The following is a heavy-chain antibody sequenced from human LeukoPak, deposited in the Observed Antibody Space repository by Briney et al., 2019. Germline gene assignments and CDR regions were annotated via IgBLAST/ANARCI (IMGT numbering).Heavy chain of an antibody. CDR3: AGGGNCDILTGYQGY. CDR1: GGSISSYY. V-gene: IGHV4-59*01. J-gene: IGHJ4*02. CDR2: IYYSGST. D-gene: IGHD3-9*01. Sequence: PSETLSLTCTVSGGSISSYYWSWIRQPPGKGLEWIGYIYYSGSTNYNPSLKSRVTISVDTSKNQFSLKLSSVTAADTAVYYCAGGGNCDILTGYQGYWGQGTLVTVSS.